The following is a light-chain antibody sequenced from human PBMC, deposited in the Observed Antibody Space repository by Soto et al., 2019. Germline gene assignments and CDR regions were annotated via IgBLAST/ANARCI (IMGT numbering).Light chain of an antibody. Sequence: QSVLTQPASVSGSPGQSITISCTGTSSDVGSYNLVSWYQQHPGKAPKLMIYEVTKRPSGVSNRFSGSKSANTASLTISGLQAEDEADYYCCSYAGFSTFVVFGGGTQLTVL. CDR3: CSYAGFSTFVV. J-gene: IGLJ3*02. CDR2: EVT. V-gene: IGLV2-23*02. CDR1: SSDVGSYNL.